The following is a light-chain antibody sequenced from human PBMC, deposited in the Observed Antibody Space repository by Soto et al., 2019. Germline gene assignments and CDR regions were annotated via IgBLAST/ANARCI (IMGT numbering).Light chain of an antibody. J-gene: IGLJ1*01. CDR3: SSYTSRRTLDYV. CDR1: SSDVGGYNY. CDR2: EVS. V-gene: IGLV2-14*01. Sequence: QSALTQPASVSGSPGQSITISCTGTSSDVGGYNYVSWYQQHPGKAPKLRIYEVSNRPSGVSNRFSGPKSGNTASLTISGLQAEYEADYYCSSYTSRRTLDYVFGSGTKVTVL.